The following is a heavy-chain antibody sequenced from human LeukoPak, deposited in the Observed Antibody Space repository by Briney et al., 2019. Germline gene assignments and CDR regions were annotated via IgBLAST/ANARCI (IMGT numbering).Heavy chain of an antibody. D-gene: IGHD2-15*01. CDR1: GGSISSYY. Sequence: PSETLSLTCAVSGGSISSYYWSWIRQPPGKGLEWPGDIYYSGSTNYNPSLKSRATISVDTSKNQFALKLSSVTAADTAVYYCARGNGGVPPPGYWSGGSCTTNCCDPGGQGTLVSVSS. V-gene: IGHV4-59*01. CDR2: IYYSGST. J-gene: IGHJ5*02. CDR3: ARGNGGVPPPGYWSGGSCTTNCCDP.